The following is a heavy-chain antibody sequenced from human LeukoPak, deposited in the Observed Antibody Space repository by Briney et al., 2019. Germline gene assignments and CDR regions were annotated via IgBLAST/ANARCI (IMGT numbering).Heavy chain of an antibody. CDR1: GFTFSSYA. CDR2: ISSNGGST. D-gene: IGHD3-3*01. Sequence: PGGSLRLSCAASGFTFSSYAMHWVRQAPGKGLEYVSAISSNGGSTYYANSVKGRFTISRDNPKNTLYLQMGSLRAEDMAVYYCAREMTRYYDFWSGYDIWGQGTMVTVSS. V-gene: IGHV3-64*01. J-gene: IGHJ3*02. CDR3: AREMTRYYDFWSGYDI.